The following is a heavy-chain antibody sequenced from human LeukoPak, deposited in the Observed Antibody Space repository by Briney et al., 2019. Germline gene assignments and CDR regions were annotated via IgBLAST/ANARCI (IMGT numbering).Heavy chain of an antibody. V-gene: IGHV4-59*01. J-gene: IGHJ6*02. CDR1: GGSIHNYY. CDR2: IYYSGST. CDR3: ARDGVTREMGNYYFYGMDV. D-gene: IGHD5-24*01. Sequence: SETLSLTRTVCGGSIHNYYWSWIRQPPGKGLEWIGYIYYSGSTNYNPSLKSRVTISVDTSKNQFSLKLSSVTAADTAVYYCARDGVTREMGNYYFYGMDVWGQGTTVTVSS.